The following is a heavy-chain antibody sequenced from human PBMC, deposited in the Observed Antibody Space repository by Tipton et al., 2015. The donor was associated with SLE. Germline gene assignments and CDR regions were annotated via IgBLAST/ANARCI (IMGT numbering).Heavy chain of an antibody. CDR3: ARERYCSGASCYAPDY. D-gene: IGHD2-2*01. CDR1: GASISTYY. V-gene: IGHV4-59*01. CDR2: IFYSGST. Sequence: LRLSCTVSGASISTYYWTWIRQPPGKGLEWIGYIFYSGSTNYNPSLKSRVTISVDTSKNQFSLKLKSVTAADSAVYYCARERYCSGASCYAPDYWGQGTLVTVSS. J-gene: IGHJ4*02.